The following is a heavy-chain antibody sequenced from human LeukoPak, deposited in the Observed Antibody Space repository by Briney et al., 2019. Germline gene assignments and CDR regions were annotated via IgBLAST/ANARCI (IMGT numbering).Heavy chain of an antibody. J-gene: IGHJ5*02. CDR2: IYYSGST. CDR1: GGSISSYY. D-gene: IGHD5-12*01. Sequence: SETLSLTCTVSGGSISSYYWSWIRQPPGKGLEWIGYIYYSGSTNYNPSLKSRVTISVDTSKNQFSLKLSSVTAADTAVYYCARVGYDYLVFDPWGQGTLVTVSS. V-gene: IGHV4-59*08. CDR3: ARVGYDYLVFDP.